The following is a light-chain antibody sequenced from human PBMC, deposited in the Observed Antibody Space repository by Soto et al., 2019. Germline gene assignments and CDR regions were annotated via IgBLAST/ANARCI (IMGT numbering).Light chain of an antibody. CDR2: AAS. CDR1: QDIAMY. J-gene: IGKJ3*01. Sequence: IQLTQSPASLSASVGDRVTITCRASQDIAMYLAWYQQKPGEAPKLLIYAASTLYGGVPSRFSGSGSGTDFTLTISNLQPEDFATYYCQQTYSTPFTFGPGTKVDIK. V-gene: IGKV1-39*01. CDR3: QQTYSTPFT.